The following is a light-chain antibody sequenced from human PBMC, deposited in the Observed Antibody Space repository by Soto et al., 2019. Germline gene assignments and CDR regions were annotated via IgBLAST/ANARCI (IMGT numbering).Light chain of an antibody. Sequence: VLTQSPVTLSLSPGERASLSCRASQTVNNNYVAWYQQKPGQAPRLLIFRASNKATGIPDRFSGSGSGTEFTLTISSLQSEDFAVYWCQQYDKWPPTFGQGTKVDIK. CDR1: QTVNNN. CDR2: RAS. CDR3: QQYDKWPPT. V-gene: IGKV3D-15*01. J-gene: IGKJ1*01.